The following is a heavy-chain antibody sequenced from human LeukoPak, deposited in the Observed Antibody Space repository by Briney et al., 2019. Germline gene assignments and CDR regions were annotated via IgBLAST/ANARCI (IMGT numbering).Heavy chain of an antibody. V-gene: IGHV4-30-2*01. CDR3: ARALKGPTPYYFDY. J-gene: IGHJ4*02. CDR2: IYHSGST. CDR1: GGSISSGGYS. Sequence: SQTLSLTCAVSGGSISSGGYSWSWIRQPPGKGLEWIGYIYHSGSTNYNPSLKSRVTISVDTSKNQFSLKLSSVTAADTAVYYCARALKGPTPYYFDYWGQGTLVTVSS.